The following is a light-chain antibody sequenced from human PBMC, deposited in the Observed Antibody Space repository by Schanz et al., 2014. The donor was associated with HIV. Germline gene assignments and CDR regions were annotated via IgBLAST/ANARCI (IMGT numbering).Light chain of an antibody. CDR1: QSVTRN. J-gene: IGKJ4*01. V-gene: IGKV3D-15*01. CDR3: QQYNNWPPFLT. Sequence: ETVLTQSPGSLSLSPGERVTLSCRASQSVTRNFLAWYQHKPGQAPRLLISGASSRAAGIPDRFSGSGSGTELTLTISSLQSEDFAVYYCQQYNNWPPFLTFGGGTKVEIK. CDR2: GAS.